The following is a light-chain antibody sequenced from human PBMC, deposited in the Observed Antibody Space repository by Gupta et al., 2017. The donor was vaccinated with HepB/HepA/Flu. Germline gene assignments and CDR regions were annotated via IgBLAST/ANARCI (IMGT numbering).Light chain of an antibody. J-gene: IGLJ2*01. CDR1: SLTSYY. V-gene: IGLV3-19*01. Sequence: SSELTQDPAVSVALGQTVRITCQGDSLTSYYASWYQQKPGQAPALVIYGKNKRPSGIPDRFSGSTSGNTASLTITGAQAEEEADYYCNSRDNNGDHREFGGGTKLTVL. CDR3: NSRDNNGDHRE. CDR2: GKN.